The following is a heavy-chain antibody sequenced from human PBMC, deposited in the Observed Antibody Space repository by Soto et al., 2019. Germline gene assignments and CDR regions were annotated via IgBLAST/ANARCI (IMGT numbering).Heavy chain of an antibody. J-gene: IGHJ4*02. Sequence: TSETLSLTCTVSGGSISRGGYYWSWIRQHPGKGLEWIGYIYYSGSTYYNPSLKSRVTISVDTSKNQFSVKLSSVTAADTAVYFCAKSRLEQYFFDYWGQGTLVTVSS. D-gene: IGHD6-19*01. CDR3: AKSRLEQYFFDY. V-gene: IGHV4-31*03. CDR2: IYYSGST. CDR1: GGSISRGGYY.